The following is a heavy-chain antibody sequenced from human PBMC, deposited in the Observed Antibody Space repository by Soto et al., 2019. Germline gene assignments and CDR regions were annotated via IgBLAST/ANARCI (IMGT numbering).Heavy chain of an antibody. CDR3: ARAPSTQGRITIFGVVGGNFFYYYMDV. D-gene: IGHD3-3*01. J-gene: IGHJ6*03. V-gene: IGHV1-8*01. Sequence: ASVKVSCKASGYTFTSYDINWVRQATGQGLEWMGWMNPNSGNTGYAEKFQGRVTMTRNTSISTAYMELSSLRSEDTAVYYCARAPSTQGRITIFGVVGGNFFYYYMDVWGKGTTVTVP. CDR2: MNPNSGNT. CDR1: GYTFTSYD.